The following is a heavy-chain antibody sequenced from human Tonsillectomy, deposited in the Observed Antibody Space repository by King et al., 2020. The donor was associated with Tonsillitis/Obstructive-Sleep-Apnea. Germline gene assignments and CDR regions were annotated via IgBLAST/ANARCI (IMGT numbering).Heavy chain of an antibody. J-gene: IGHJ6*03. CDR1: GYTFTSYA. CDR3: ARVAPLPGYYYYYYMDV. V-gene: IGHV1-3*01. CDR2: INAGNGNT. D-gene: IGHD1-1*01. Sequence: VQLVQSGAEVKKPGASVKVSCKASGYTFTSYAMHWVRQAPGQRLEWMGWINAGNGNTKYSQKFKGRVTITRDTSASTAYMELSSLRSEDTAVYYCARVAPLPGYYYYYYMDVWGKGTTVTVSS.